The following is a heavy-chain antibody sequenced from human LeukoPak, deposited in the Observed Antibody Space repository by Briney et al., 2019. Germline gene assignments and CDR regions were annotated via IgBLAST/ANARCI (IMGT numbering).Heavy chain of an antibody. CDR2: IIPIFGTA. CDR1: GGTFSSYA. D-gene: IGHD3-10*01. J-gene: IGHJ6*02. CDR3: ARDGEVLWFTSV. Sequence: ASVKVSCKASGGTFSSYAISWVRQAPGQGLEWMGGIIPIFGTANYAQKFQGRVTITADESTSTAYMELSSLRSEDTAVYYCARDGEVLWFTSVWGQGTTVTVSS. V-gene: IGHV1-69*13.